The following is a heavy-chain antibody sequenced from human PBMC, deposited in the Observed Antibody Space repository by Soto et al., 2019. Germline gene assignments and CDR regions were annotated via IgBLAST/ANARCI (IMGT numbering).Heavy chain of an antibody. J-gene: IGHJ4*02. CDR3: ARDLCWAFDS. V-gene: IGHV3-48*02. D-gene: IGHD2-15*01. CDR1: GFTFSTFS. CDR2: ISGGGRPI. Sequence: EVQLVESGGGSVQPGGSLRLSCAASGFTFSTFSMNWVRQAPGRGLEWISYISGGGRPISYADSVKGRFTISRDNAKNSLYLQMDSLTDDDTAVYYCARDLCWAFDSWGQGTLVTVSS.